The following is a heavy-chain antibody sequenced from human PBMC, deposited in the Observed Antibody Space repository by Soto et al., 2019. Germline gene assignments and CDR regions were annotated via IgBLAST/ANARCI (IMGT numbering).Heavy chain of an antibody. Sequence: SETLSLTCTVSGDSISSYYWSWIRQPPGKGLEWIGYIHYSGSTNYNPSLKSRVTISVDTSKNQFSLKLSSVTAADTAVYYCARNSGSGSSYWGQGTLVTVSS. V-gene: IGHV4-59*08. CDR3: ARNSGSGSSY. D-gene: IGHD3-10*01. J-gene: IGHJ4*02. CDR2: IHYSGST. CDR1: GDSISSYY.